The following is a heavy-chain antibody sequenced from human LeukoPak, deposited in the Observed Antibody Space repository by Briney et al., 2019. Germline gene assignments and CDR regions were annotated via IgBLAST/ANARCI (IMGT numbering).Heavy chain of an antibody. CDR3: ARDPSGVAASSLGSYSYYYYMDV. CDR1: GYTFTGYY. D-gene: IGHD6-6*01. Sequence: ASVKVSCKASGYTFTGYYMHWVRQAPGQGLEWMGWINPNSGGTNYAQKFQGRVTMTRDTSISTAYMELSRLRSDDTAVYYCARDPSGVAASSLGSYSYYYYMDVWGKGTTVTASS. J-gene: IGHJ6*03. CDR2: INPNSGGT. V-gene: IGHV1-2*02.